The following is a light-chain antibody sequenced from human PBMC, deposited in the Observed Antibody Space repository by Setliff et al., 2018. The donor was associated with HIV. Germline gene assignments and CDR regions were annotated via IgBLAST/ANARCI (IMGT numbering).Light chain of an antibody. V-gene: IGLV2-14*03. CDR3: SSYTSSSTDV. CDR1: SSDIGGYNF. Sequence: QSALTQPASVSGSPGQSITISCTGTSSDIGGYNFVSWYQQYPGEAPKLIISDNTKRPSGVSDHFSASKSGNTASLTISGLRAEDEADYYCSSYTSSSTDVFGLGTKVTVL. CDR2: DNT. J-gene: IGLJ1*01.